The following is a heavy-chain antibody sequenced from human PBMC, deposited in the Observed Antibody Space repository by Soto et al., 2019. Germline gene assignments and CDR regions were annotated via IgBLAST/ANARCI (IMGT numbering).Heavy chain of an antibody. CDR3: TRIAGGAY. D-gene: IGHD3-16*01. Sequence: EVQLVESGGGLVQPGGSLKLSCAASGFTFSGSAMNWVRQASGKGLEWVGRIRSKANSYATAYAASVKGRFTISRDDSKNTAYLQMNSLKTEDTAVYYCTRIAGGAYWGQGTLVTVSS. V-gene: IGHV3-73*01. CDR2: IRSKANSYAT. CDR1: GFTFSGSA. J-gene: IGHJ4*02.